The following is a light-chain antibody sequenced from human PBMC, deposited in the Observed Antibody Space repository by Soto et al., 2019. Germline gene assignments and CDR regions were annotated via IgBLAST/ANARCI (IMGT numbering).Light chain of an antibody. Sequence: EIVMTQSPATLSVSPGERATLSCRASQSVSSNLAWYQQKPGQAPRLLIYGASTRATGIPGRFSGSGSGTEFTLTLSSLQSEDFAVYYCQQYNNWPPLTFGGGTKVEIK. CDR2: GAS. V-gene: IGKV3-15*01. CDR3: QQYNNWPPLT. CDR1: QSVSSN. J-gene: IGKJ4*01.